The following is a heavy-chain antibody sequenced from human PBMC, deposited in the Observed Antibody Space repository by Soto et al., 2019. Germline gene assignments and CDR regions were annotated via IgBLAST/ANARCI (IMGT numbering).Heavy chain of an antibody. V-gene: IGHV4-59*01. CDR1: GGSISSYY. CDR2: IYYSGST. Sequence: LSLTCTVSGGSISSYYWSWIRQPPGKGLEWIGYIYYSGSTNYNPSLKSRVTISVDTSKNQFSLKLSSVTAADTAVYYCARDRLGRYCTNGVCYPMYGMDVWGQGTTVTVSS. D-gene: IGHD2-8*01. CDR3: ARDRLGRYCTNGVCYPMYGMDV. J-gene: IGHJ6*02.